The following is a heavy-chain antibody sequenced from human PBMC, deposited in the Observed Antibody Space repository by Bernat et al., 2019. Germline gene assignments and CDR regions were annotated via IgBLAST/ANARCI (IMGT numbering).Heavy chain of an antibody. J-gene: IGHJ1*01. CDR3: ARGYGPEN. V-gene: IGHV3-7*03. CDR2: IKQDGSVQ. CDR1: GFSFSCIW. Sequence: EVQLVESGGALVQPGGSLRLSCVGSGFSFSCIWITFVRQAPGKGLEWVANIKQDGSVQHYVDSVKGRFIISRDNTKNSLFLQMNSPRVDDTAVYYCARGYGPENWGQGTLVTVSS. D-gene: IGHD2-8*02.